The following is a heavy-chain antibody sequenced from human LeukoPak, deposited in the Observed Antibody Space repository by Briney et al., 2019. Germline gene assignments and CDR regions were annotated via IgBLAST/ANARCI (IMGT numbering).Heavy chain of an antibody. Sequence: SETLSLTCTISGGSVSDYYWSWIRQSPGKGLEWIGYIYHTGSTSYSPSLKSRVTISVDTSKNQFSLKLSSVTAADTAVYFCARGPYSYDSSGAFDIWGQGTMVTVSS. D-gene: IGHD3-22*01. V-gene: IGHV4-59*08. CDR2: IYHTGST. CDR1: GGSVSDYY. J-gene: IGHJ3*02. CDR3: ARGPYSYDSSGAFDI.